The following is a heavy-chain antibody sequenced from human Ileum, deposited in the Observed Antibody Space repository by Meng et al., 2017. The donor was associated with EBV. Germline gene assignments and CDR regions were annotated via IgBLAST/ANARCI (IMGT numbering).Heavy chain of an antibody. J-gene: IGHJ4*02. CDR3: AHRRDYNGAWNEGCFDY. D-gene: IGHD1-1*01. CDR2: IYWDDDK. Sequence: QITLKESGPALVELXXTLKLTXTLSGFALTARPVGVGWIRQPPGAALEWLALIYWDDDKRYSPSLRSRLTVNKDTSKNQVVLTMTNMDPMDTATYYCAHRRDYNGAWNEGCFDYRGQGILVTVSS. CDR1: GFALTARPVG. V-gene: IGHV2-5*02.